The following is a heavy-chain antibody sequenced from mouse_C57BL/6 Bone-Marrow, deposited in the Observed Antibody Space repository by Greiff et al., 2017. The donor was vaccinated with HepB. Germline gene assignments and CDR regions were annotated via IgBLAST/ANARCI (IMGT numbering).Heavy chain of an antibody. Sequence: VQLQQSGPELVKPGASVKISCKASGYAFSSSWMNWVKQRPGKGLEWIGRIYPGDGDTNYNGKFKGKATLTADKSSSTAYMQLSSLTSEDSAVYFCAGGDYYYGRDYWGQGTSVTVSS. V-gene: IGHV1-82*01. D-gene: IGHD2-13*01. J-gene: IGHJ4*01. CDR2: IYPGDGDT. CDR3: AGGDYYYGRDY. CDR1: GYAFSSSW.